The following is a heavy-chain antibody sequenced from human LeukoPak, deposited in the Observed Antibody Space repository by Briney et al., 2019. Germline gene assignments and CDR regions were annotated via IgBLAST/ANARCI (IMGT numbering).Heavy chain of an antibody. V-gene: IGHV4-30-4*08. CDR1: GGSISSGDYC. Sequence: PSETLSLTCTVSGGSISSGDYCWNWIRQPPGKGLEWIGYMSNSGSTYYNPSLKSRVTISVDTSKNQFSLKLSSVTAADTAVYYCARLSSTMLVVVIIDYWGQGTLVTVSS. D-gene: IGHD3-22*01. J-gene: IGHJ4*02. CDR3: ARLSSTMLVVVIIDY. CDR2: MSNSGST.